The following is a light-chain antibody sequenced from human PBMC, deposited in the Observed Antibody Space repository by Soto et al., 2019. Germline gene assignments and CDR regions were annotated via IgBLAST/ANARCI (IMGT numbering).Light chain of an antibody. V-gene: IGKV3-15*01. CDR2: GAS. Sequence: EIVMTQFPATLSVSPGERATVACRASQSVKGNLAWYQHKPGQAPRLLISGASTGATGIPARFSGSGSGTEFTLTINRLEPEDFTVYYCHHYETFGQGTKVDIK. CDR1: QSVKGN. CDR3: HHYET. J-gene: IGKJ1*01.